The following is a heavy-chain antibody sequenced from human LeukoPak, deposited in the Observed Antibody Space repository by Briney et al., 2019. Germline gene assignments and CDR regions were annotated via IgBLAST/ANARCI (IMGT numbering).Heavy chain of an antibody. J-gene: IGHJ4*02. CDR2: ISSSSSYI. D-gene: IGHD3-22*01. CDR3: ARDNYYDRPYYFDY. CDR1: GFTFSSYS. V-gene: IGHV3-21*01. Sequence: GGSLRLSCAASGFTFSSYSMNWVRQAPGKGLEWVSSISSSSSYIHYADSVKGRFTISRDNAKNSLYLQMNSLRAEDTAVYYCARDNYYDRPYYFDYWGQGTLVTVSS.